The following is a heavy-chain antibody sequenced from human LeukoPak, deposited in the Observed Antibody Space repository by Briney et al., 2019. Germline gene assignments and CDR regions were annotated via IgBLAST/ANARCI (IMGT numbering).Heavy chain of an antibody. J-gene: IGHJ3*02. V-gene: IGHV4-34*01. CDR1: GGSFSGYY. CDR2: INHSGST. Sequence: SETLSLTCAVYGGSFSGYYWSWIRQPPGKGLEWIGEINHSGSTNYNPSLKSRVTISVDTSKNQFSLKLSSVTAADTAVYYCAHAGYSSGWWSGDAFDIWGQGKMVTVSS. CDR3: AHAGYSSGWWSGDAFDI. D-gene: IGHD6-19*01.